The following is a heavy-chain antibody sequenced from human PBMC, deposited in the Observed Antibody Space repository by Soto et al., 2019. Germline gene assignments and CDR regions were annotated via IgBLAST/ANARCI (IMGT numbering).Heavy chain of an antibody. CDR1: GDSSVSSSSYY. J-gene: IGHJ6*02. D-gene: IGHD2-15*01. CDR3: ASEVSSTDGMDV. Sequence: SETLSLTCTVSGDSSVSSSSYYWGWIRQPPGKGLEWIGSIYYTGNTFYSPSFRSRLTISVDTSKSQFSLKLRSVTAADTATYYCASEVSSTDGMDVWGQGTTVTVS. V-gene: IGHV4-39*01. CDR2: IYYTGNT.